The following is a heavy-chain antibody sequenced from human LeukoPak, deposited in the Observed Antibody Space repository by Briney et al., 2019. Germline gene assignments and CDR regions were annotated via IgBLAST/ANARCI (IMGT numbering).Heavy chain of an antibody. CDR1: GGSFSGYY. V-gene: IGHV4-34*01. CDR3: ARLPTDYDYVWGSSY. J-gene: IGHJ4*02. D-gene: IGHD3-16*01. Sequence: SETLSLTCAVYGGSFSGYYWSWIRQPSGKGLEWIGEINDSGSSNYSPSLKSRVTISVDASKNQFSLTLSSVTAADTAVYYCARLPTDYDYVWGSSYWGQGTLVTVSS. CDR2: INDSGSS.